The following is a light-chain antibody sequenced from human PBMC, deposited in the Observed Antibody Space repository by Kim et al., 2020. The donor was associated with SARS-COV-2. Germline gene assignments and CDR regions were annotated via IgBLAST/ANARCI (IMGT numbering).Light chain of an antibody. CDR2: DAS. CDR1: QSVRTY. J-gene: IGKJ5*01. Sequence: EIVLTQSPATLSLSPGERATLSCRASQSVRTYLAWYQQKPGQAPRLLIYDASNRATGIPARFSGSGSGTDFTLTISSLEPEDFALYYCQQRGNWPTFGQGTRLEIK. CDR3: QQRGNWPT. V-gene: IGKV3-11*01.